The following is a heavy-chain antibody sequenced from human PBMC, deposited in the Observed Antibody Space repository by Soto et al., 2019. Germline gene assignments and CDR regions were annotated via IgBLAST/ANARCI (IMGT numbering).Heavy chain of an antibody. D-gene: IGHD7-27*01. CDR1: GFTFSNYW. CDR3: TSSLLTPFDY. J-gene: IGHJ4*02. V-gene: IGHV3-74*01. Sequence: GGSLRLSCAASGFTFSNYWMHWVRQAPGKGLLWVSRINPDGSSTSYADSVKDRFTISRDNAENTLFLQMNILRAEDTALYYCTSSLLTPFDYWGQGTLVTVSS. CDR2: INPDGSST.